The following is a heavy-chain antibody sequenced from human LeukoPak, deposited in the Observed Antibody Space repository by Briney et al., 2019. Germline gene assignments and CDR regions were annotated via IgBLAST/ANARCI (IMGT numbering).Heavy chain of an antibody. J-gene: IGHJ3*02. D-gene: IGHD4-17*01. V-gene: IGHV3-15*01. CDR2: VKSKCDGGTT. CDR3: TTDVPFFYGDGAFDT. CDR1: GFTFSKAW. Sequence: GGPLRLSCAASGFTFSKAWMTWVRQAPGKGLEWIGRVKSKCDGGTTYYAAPVKGRFTISRDDSKKTLYLQMNSLKTEDTAVYYCTTDVPFFYGDGAFDTWGQGTMVSVSS.